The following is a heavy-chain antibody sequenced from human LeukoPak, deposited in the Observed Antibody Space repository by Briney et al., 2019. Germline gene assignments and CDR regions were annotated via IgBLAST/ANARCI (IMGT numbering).Heavy chain of an antibody. CDR2: ISYDGSNK. Sequence: GGSLRLSCAASGFTFSSYAMHWVRQAPGKGLEWVAVISYDGSNKYYADSVKGRFTISRDNSKNTLYLQMKSLRAEDTAVYYCARGDPDYGDYVAFDYWGQGTLVTVSS. J-gene: IGHJ4*02. D-gene: IGHD4-17*01. V-gene: IGHV3-30*14. CDR3: ARGDPDYGDYVAFDY. CDR1: GFTFSSYA.